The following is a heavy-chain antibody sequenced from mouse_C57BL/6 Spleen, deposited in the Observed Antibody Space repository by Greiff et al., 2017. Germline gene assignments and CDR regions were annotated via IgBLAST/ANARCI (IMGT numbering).Heavy chain of an antibody. CDR1: GYTFTSYW. CDR3: ARTDGYHTFFDY. Sequence: QVQLKQPGAELVKPGASVKMSCKASGYTFTSYWITWVKQRPGQGLEWIGDIYPGSGSTNYNEKFKSKATLTVDTSSSTAYMQLSSLTSEDSAVYYCARTDGYHTFFDYWGQGTTLTVSS. V-gene: IGHV1-55*01. J-gene: IGHJ2*01. D-gene: IGHD2-3*01. CDR2: IYPGSGST.